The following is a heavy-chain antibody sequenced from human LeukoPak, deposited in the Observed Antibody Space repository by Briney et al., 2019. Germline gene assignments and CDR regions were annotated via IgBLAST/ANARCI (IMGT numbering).Heavy chain of an antibody. CDR2: IYTTGST. J-gene: IGHJ2*01. V-gene: IGHV4-4*07. CDR3: ARGYYSGWYFDL. CDR1: GDSIRGYY. Sequence: RASETLSLTCTVSGDSIRGYYWSWIRQPAGKGLEWIGHIYTTGSTTYNPSLKGRVTMSVDTSKNQFSLKLNSVTAADTAVYYCARGYYSGWYFDLWGRGTLVTVPS. D-gene: IGHD2/OR15-2a*01.